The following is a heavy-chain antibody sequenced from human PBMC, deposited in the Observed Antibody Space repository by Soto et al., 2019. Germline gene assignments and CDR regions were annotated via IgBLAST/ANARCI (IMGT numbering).Heavy chain of an antibody. CDR1: GGTFSSYT. Sequence: SVKVSCKASGGTFSSYTISWVRQAPGQGLEWMGRIIPILGIANYAQKFQGRVTITADKSTSTAYMELSSLRSEDTAVYYCARDPLVGYCSGGSCYLDAFDIWGQGTMVTVSS. CDR2: IIPILGIA. CDR3: ARDPLVGYCSGGSCYLDAFDI. V-gene: IGHV1-69*04. D-gene: IGHD2-15*01. J-gene: IGHJ3*02.